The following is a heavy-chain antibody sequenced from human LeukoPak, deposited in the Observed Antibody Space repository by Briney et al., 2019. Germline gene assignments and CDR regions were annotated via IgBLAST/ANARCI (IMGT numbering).Heavy chain of an antibody. CDR3: AREGLWVGLDSGKTRQAYWES. D-gene: IGHD2-21*01. J-gene: IGHJ3*01. CDR1: GFTFSNYW. V-gene: IGHV3-7*04. Sequence: RGSLRLSCAASGFTFSNYWMSWGRQAPGKGLKWVANIKEDGSEKYYADSVKGRFTMHRDNAKNSLNLQMNSLRAEDTAVYYCAREGLWVGLDSGKTRQAYWESWGQGTMVTVSS. CDR2: IKEDGSEK.